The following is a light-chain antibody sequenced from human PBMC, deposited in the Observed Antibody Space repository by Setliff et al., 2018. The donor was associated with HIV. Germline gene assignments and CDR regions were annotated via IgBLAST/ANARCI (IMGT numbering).Light chain of an antibody. V-gene: IGLV2-8*01. CDR1: SSDVGGYNY. J-gene: IGLJ1*01. CDR2: EVT. Sequence: QSALTQPPSASGSPGQSVAISCTGTSSDVGGYNYVSWYQLHPGKAPKLMISEVTKRPSGVPDRFSGSKSGNTASLTVSGLQAEDEADYYCSSHRDNSPFVFGTWTKVTVL. CDR3: SSHRDNSPFV.